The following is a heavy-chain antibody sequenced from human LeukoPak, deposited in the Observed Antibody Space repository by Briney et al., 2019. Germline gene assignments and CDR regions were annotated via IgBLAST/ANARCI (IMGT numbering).Heavy chain of an antibody. CDR3: ARECDSYGCDAFDI. V-gene: IGHV1-2*02. J-gene: IGHJ3*02. CDR1: GYTFIDYY. D-gene: IGHD5-18*01. Sequence: ASVKVSCKASGYTFIDYYMHWVRQAPGQGLEWMGWINPNSGGTNYAQKFQGRVTMTRDTSISTAYMELSRLRSDDTAVYYCARECDSYGCDAFDIWGQGAMVTVSS. CDR2: INPNSGGT.